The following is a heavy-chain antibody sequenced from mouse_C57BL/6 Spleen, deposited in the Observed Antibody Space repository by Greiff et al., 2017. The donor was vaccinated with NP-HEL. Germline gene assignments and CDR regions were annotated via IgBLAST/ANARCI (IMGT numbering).Heavy chain of an antibody. CDR3: ARRAGNYGSSPYAMDY. CDR1: GFSLSTSGMG. CDR2: IYWDDDK. J-gene: IGHJ4*01. D-gene: IGHD1-1*01. V-gene: IGHV8-12*01. Sequence: QVTLKESGPGILQSSQTLSLTCSFSGFSLSTSGMGVSWLRQPSGKGLEWLAHIYWDDDKRYNPSLKSRLPISKDTSRNQVFLKITSVDTADTATYYCARRAGNYGSSPYAMDYWGQGTSVTVSS.